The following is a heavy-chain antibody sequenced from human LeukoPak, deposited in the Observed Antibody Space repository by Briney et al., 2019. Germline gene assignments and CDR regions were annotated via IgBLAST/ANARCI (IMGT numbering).Heavy chain of an antibody. CDR1: GGSISSGGYS. CDR3: ARVLLTMVRGKQNYYYMDV. V-gene: IGHV4-30-4*07. D-gene: IGHD3-10*01. J-gene: IGHJ6*03. Sequence: SETLSLTCAVSGGSISSGGYSWSWIRQPPGKGLEWIGYIYYSGSTYYNPSLKSRVTISVDTSKNQFSLQLNSVTPEDTAVYYCARVLLTMVRGKQNYYYMDVWGKGTTVTISS. CDR2: IYYSGST.